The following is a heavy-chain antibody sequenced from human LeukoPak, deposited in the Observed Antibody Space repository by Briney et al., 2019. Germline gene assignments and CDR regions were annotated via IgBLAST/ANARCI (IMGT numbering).Heavy chain of an antibody. J-gene: IGHJ4*02. CDR1: GGSFSGYY. V-gene: IGHV4-34*01. Sequence: SETLSLTCAVYGGSFSGYYWSWIRQPPGKGLEWIGEINHSGSTNYNPSLKSRVTRSVDTSKNQFSLKLSSVTAADTAVYYCARGAIRPGYWGQGTLVTVSS. D-gene: IGHD5-24*01. CDR3: ARGAIRPGY. CDR2: INHSGST.